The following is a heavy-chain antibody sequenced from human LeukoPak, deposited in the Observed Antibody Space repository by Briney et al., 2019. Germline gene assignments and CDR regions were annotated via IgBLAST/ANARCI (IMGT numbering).Heavy chain of an antibody. J-gene: IGHJ4*02. D-gene: IGHD5-18*01. CDR2: INHSGST. V-gene: IGHV4-34*01. Sequence: SETLSLTCAVYGGSFSGYYWSWLRQPPGKGLEWIGEINHSGSTNYNPSLKSRVTISVDTSKNQFSLKLSSVTAADTAVYYCARRGYSYGRTFDYWGQGTLVTVSS. CDR1: GGSFSGYY. CDR3: ARRGYSYGRTFDY.